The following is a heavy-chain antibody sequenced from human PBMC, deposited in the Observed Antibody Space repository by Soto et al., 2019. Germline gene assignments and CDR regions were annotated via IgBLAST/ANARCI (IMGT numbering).Heavy chain of an antibody. D-gene: IGHD3-10*01. Sequence: TGGSLRLSCAASGFTFSSYSMNWVRQAPGKGLEWVSCISSSSSTIYYADSVKGRFTISRDNAKNSLYLQMDGLKSEDTAMYYCTRFRFGDLFLPSFDYWGQGTLVTVSS. CDR3: TRFRFGDLFLPSFDY. J-gene: IGHJ4*02. CDR1: GFTFSSYS. CDR2: ISSSSSTI. V-gene: IGHV3-48*01.